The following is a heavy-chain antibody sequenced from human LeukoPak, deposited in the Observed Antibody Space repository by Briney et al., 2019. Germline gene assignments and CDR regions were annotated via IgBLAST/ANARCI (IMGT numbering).Heavy chain of an antibody. CDR3: ARGGNVLLWFGELYGGPYDY. V-gene: IGHV1-18*01. J-gene: IGHJ4*02. Sequence: GASVKVSCKASGYTFTSYGIRWVRQAPGQGLEWMGWISAYNGNTNYAQKLQGRVTMTTDTSTSTAYMELRSLRSDDTAVYYCARGGNVLLWFGELYGGPYDYWGQGTLVTVSS. CDR2: ISAYNGNT. D-gene: IGHD3-10*01. CDR1: GYTFTSYG.